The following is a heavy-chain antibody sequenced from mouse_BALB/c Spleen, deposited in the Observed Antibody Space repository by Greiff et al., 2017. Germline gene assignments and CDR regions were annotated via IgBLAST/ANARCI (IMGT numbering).Heavy chain of an antibody. CDR2: IWWNDNK. CDR1: GFSLSTYGIG. J-gene: IGHJ2*01. V-gene: IGHV8-11*01. CDR3: ARIENYGSSVDY. D-gene: IGHD1-1*01. Sequence: QVTLKVCGPGILQPSQTLSLTCSFSGFSLSTYGIGVGWIRQPSGKGLEWLAHIWWNDNKYYNTALKSRLTISKDTSNNQVFLKIASVDTADTATYYCARIENYGSSVDYWGQGTTLTVSS.